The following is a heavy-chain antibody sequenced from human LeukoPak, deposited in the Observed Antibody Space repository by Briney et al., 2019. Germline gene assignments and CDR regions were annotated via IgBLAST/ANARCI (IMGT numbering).Heavy chain of an antibody. J-gene: IGHJ5*02. CDR1: GFTFSSYA. D-gene: IGHD5-12*01. V-gene: IGHV3-64D*06. Sequence: GGSLRLSCSASGFTFSSYAMNWVRQAPGKGLEYVSAISSSGGSTYYADSVKGRFTISRDNSKNTLYLQMSSLRAEDTAVYYCVKDESDIVATISWFDPWGQGTLVTVSS. CDR2: ISSSGGST. CDR3: VKDESDIVATISWFDP.